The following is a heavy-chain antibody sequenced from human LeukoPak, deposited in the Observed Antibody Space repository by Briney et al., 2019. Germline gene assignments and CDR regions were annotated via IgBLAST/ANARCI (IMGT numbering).Heavy chain of an antibody. CDR1: GDSLNTYY. CDR2: VASSGTS. Sequence: PSETLSLTCTVSGDSLNTYYWTWIRQTPGEEVEWIGFVASSGTSNYNPSLKSRVSISIDTSKNQFSLALTSVTPADTAVYYCARVVRGVVTSNWFDPWGQGTLVSVSS. CDR3: ARVVRGVVTSNWFDP. D-gene: IGHD2-21*02. J-gene: IGHJ5*02. V-gene: IGHV4-59*01.